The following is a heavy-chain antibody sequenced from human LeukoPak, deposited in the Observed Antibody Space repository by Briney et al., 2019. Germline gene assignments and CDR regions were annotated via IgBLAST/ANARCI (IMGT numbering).Heavy chain of an antibody. Sequence: SVKVSCKASGGTFSSYSISWVRQAPGQGREWMGGIIPIFGTANYAQKFQGRVTITTDESTSTAYMELSSLRCEDTAVYYCARELVGATRYFDYWGQGTLVTVSS. CDR3: ARELVGATRYFDY. CDR2: IIPIFGTA. V-gene: IGHV1-69*05. J-gene: IGHJ4*02. CDR1: GGTFSSYS. D-gene: IGHD1-26*01.